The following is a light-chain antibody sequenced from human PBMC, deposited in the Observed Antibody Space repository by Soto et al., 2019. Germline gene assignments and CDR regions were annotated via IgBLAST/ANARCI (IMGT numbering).Light chain of an antibody. V-gene: IGLV1-51*01. Sequence: QSVLTQPPSVSAAPGQTVTISCSGSSSNIGNNFVSWYQQVPGTAPKVLVYDNTKRPSGIPDRFSGSKSGTSATLGITGLQTGDEADYYCGTWDSSLSAVVFGGGTKLTVL. CDR2: DNT. CDR1: SSNIGNNF. J-gene: IGLJ2*01. CDR3: GTWDSSLSAVV.